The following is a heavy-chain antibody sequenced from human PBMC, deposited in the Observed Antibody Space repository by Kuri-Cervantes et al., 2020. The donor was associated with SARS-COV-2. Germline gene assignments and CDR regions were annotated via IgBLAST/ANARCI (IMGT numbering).Heavy chain of an antibody. CDR3: AKDPWAVAVSGAFDT. Sequence: GESLKISCAASGFTFTTFAMSWVRQAPGKGLEWVATINYNAESTYHADSVKGRFTISRDNSQNTLFLQMNSLRAEDTATYYCAKDPWAVAVSGAFDTWGQGTMVTVSS. CDR1: GFTFTTFA. CDR2: INYNAEST. D-gene: IGHD1-26*01. V-gene: IGHV3-23*01. J-gene: IGHJ3*02.